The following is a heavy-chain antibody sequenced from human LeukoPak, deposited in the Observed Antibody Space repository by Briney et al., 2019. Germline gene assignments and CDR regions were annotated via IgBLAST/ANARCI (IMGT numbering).Heavy chain of an antibody. CDR3: ARHGAPGSFDY. CDR1: GGSISSYD. J-gene: IGHJ4*02. CDR2: IYYSGST. D-gene: IGHD3-10*01. V-gene: IGHV4-59*08. Sequence: PSETLSLTCTVSGGSISSYDWSWIRQPPGKGLEWIGYIYYSGSTNYNPSLKRRVTISVDTSKHQFSLKLSSVTAADPAVYYCARHGAPGSFDYWGQGTLVTVSS.